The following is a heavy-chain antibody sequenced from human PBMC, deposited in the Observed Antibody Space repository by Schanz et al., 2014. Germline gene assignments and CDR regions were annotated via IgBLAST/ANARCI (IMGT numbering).Heavy chain of an antibody. D-gene: IGHD3-10*01. Sequence: QVQLVESGGGVVQPGGSLRLSCAASGFSFSSYGMHWVRQAPGKGLEWVAFIWHDGRIKYYADSVKGRFSVSRDNSKNTLYLQMNSLRADDTAVYYCAKDQLANYRGSGYNWFDPWGQGTLVTVSS. J-gene: IGHJ5*02. CDR1: GFSFSSYG. CDR2: IWHDGRIK. V-gene: IGHV3-30*02. CDR3: AKDQLANYRGSGYNWFDP.